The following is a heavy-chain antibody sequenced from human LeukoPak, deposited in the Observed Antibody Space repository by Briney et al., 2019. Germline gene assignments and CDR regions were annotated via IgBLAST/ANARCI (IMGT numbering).Heavy chain of an antibody. D-gene: IGHD1-1*01. CDR1: GFTFSGSW. J-gene: IGHJ4*02. Sequence: GGSLRLSCAASGFTFSGSWMSWVRQAPGKGLEWVANIEEDGSEKYYVDSVRGRFSISRDNAKNSLYLQMNSLRAEDTAVYYCVRDGRPLDYRGQGTLVTVSS. CDR2: IEEDGSEK. V-gene: IGHV3-7*01. CDR3: VRDGRPLDY.